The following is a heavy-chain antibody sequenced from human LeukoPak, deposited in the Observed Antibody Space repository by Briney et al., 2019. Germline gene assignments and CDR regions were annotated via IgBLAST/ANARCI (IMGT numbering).Heavy chain of an antibody. Sequence: GGSLRLSCTVSGFTVSTNSMSWVRQAPGKGLEWVAFIRYDGSNKYYADSVKGRFTISRDNSKNTLYLQMNSLRAEDTAVYYCAKESQQLVRPEYFQHWGQGTLVTVSS. CDR1: GFTVSTNS. J-gene: IGHJ1*01. CDR2: IRYDGSNK. D-gene: IGHD6-13*01. V-gene: IGHV3-30*02. CDR3: AKESQQLVRPEYFQH.